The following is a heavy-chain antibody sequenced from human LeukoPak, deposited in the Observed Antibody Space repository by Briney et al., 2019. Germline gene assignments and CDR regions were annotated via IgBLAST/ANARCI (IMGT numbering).Heavy chain of an antibody. J-gene: IGHJ4*02. CDR2: ISGSGGST. Sequence: GGSLRLSCAASGFTFSSYAMSWVRQAPGKGLEWVSAISGSGGSTYYADSVKGRFTISRDNSKNTLYMQMKSLRAEDTAVYYCAKEKSGGYSYGYLDYWGQGTLVTVSS. CDR3: AKEKSGGYSYGYLDY. V-gene: IGHV3-23*01. D-gene: IGHD5-18*01. CDR1: GFTFSSYA.